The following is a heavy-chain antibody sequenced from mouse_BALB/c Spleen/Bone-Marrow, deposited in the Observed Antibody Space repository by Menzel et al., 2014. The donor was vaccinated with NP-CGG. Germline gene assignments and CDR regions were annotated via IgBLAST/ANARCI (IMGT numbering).Heavy chain of an antibody. J-gene: IGHJ4*01. V-gene: IGHV2-9*02. CDR3: ARDRGFGYDRTMDS. CDR1: GFSLTSYG. CDR2: IWAGGST. D-gene: IGHD2-2*01. Sequence: VQRVESGPGLVAPSQSLSITCTVSGFSLTSYGVHWVRQPPGRGLEWLGVIWAGGSTNFNSALMSRLSISKDNSKSQVFLKMNSLQTDDTAVYYCARDRGFGYDRTMDSWGQGTSVTVSS.